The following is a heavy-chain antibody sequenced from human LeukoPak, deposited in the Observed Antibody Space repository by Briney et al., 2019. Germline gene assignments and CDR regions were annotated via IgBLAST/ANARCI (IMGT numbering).Heavy chain of an antibody. CDR3: ARDDLLYYYYMDV. CDR2: ISYDGSNK. V-gene: IGHV3-30-3*01. Sequence: GGSLRLSCAASGFTFSSYAMHWVRQAPGKGLEWVAVISYDGSNKYYADSVKGRFTISRDNSKNTLYLQMNSLRAEDTAVYYCARDDLLYYYYMDVWGQGTMVTVSS. J-gene: IGHJ6*03. CDR1: GFTFSSYA.